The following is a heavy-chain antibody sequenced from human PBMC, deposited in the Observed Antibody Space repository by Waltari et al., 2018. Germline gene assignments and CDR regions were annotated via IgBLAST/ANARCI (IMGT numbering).Heavy chain of an antibody. V-gene: IGHV3-74*01. D-gene: IGHD2-15*01. CDR2: INSDGSST. J-gene: IGHJ3*02. CDR3: ARDYGGNWNGAFDI. CDR1: GFTFSSYW. Sequence: EVQLVESGGGLVQPGGSLRLSCAASGFTFSSYWMHWVRKAPGKGLVWVPRINSDGSSTSYSDSVKGLFTISRDNAKNTLYLQMNSLRAEDTAVYYCARDYGGNWNGAFDIWGQGTMVTVSS.